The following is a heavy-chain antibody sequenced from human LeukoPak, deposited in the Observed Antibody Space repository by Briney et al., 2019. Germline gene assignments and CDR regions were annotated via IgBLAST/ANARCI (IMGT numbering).Heavy chain of an antibody. D-gene: IGHD3-10*01. V-gene: IGHV4-34*01. CDR3: ARGQVTMVRGVSGLGY. J-gene: IGHJ4*02. Sequence: PSETLSLTCTVSGGSISSYYWSWIRQPPGKGLEWIGEINHSGSTNYNPSLKSRVTISVDTSKNQFSLKLSSVTAADTAVYYCARGQVTMVRGVSGLGYWGQGTLVTVSS. CDR2: INHSGST. CDR1: GGSISSYY.